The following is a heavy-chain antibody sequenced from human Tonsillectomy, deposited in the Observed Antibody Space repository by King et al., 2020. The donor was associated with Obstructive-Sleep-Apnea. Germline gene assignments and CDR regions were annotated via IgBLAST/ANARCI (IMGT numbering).Heavy chain of an antibody. CDR3: ARDYASTGTTGYYGIDY. CDR2: VRQEESNK. CDR1: GFTFNNYW. Sequence: VQLVESGGGLVQAGGSLRLSCVASGFTFNNYWMSWVRQAPGKGLEWVANVRQEESNKYYVVSVKGRFTISRDNAKNSLYLQMNSLRADDTAVYYCARDYASTGTTGYYGIDYWGQGTLVTVSS. D-gene: IGHD3-9*01. V-gene: IGHV3-7*01. J-gene: IGHJ4*02.